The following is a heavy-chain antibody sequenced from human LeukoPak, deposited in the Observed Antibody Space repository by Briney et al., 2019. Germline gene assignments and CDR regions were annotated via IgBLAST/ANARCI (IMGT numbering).Heavy chain of an antibody. Sequence: SEALSLTCTVSGGSISSYYWSWIRQPPGKGLEWIGYIYYSGSTNYNPSLKSRVTISVDTSKNQFSLKLSSVTAADTAVYYCARVESSWYIEKWGQGTLVTVSS. J-gene: IGHJ4*02. CDR2: IYYSGST. V-gene: IGHV4-59*01. CDR1: GGSISSYY. D-gene: IGHD6-13*01. CDR3: ARVESSWYIEK.